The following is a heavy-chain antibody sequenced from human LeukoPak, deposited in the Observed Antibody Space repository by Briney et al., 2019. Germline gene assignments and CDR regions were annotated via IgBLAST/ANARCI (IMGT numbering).Heavy chain of an antibody. CDR3: ARDWGSMHWYFDL. D-gene: IGHD3-16*01. CDR1: GFTFSSYA. Sequence: GGSLRLSCAASGFTFSSYAMSWVRQAPGKGLEWVSAISGSGGSTYYADSVKGRFTISRDNSKNTLYLQMNSLRAEDTAVYYCARDWGSMHWYFDLWGRGTLVTVSS. V-gene: IGHV3-23*01. CDR2: ISGSGGST. J-gene: IGHJ2*01.